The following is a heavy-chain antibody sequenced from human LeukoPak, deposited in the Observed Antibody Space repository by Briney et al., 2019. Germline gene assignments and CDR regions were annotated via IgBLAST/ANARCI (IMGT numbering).Heavy chain of an antibody. CDR2: ISSSGSTI. D-gene: IGHD2-2*01. V-gene: IGHV3-11*01. CDR1: GFTFSDYY. Sequence: GGSLRLSCAASGFTFSDYYMSWIRQAPGKGLEWVSYISSSGSTIYYADSVKGRFTISRDNAKDSLYLQMNSLRAEDTAVYYCAKDERRGIVVVPASMDVWGKGTTVTVSS. J-gene: IGHJ6*03. CDR3: AKDERRGIVVVPASMDV.